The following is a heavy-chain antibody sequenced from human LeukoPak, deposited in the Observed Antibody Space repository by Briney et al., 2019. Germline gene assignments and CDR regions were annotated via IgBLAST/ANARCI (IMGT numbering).Heavy chain of an antibody. CDR1: GYPITNGYY. CDR2: IHHSGAT. CDR3: AVSFGGYDAGFY. D-gene: IGHD3-3*01. Sequence: SETLSLTCDVSGYPITNGYYWGWIRQPPGKGLQWIGSIHHSGATSYNPSLKTRVTTSVDTSKNQFSLRLSSVTAADTAVYFCAVSFGGYDAGFYWGQGTLVTVSS. V-gene: IGHV4-38-2*01. J-gene: IGHJ4*02.